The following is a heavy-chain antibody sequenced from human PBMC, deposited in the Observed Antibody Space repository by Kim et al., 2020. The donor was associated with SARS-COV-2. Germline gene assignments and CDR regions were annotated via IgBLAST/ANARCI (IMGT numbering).Heavy chain of an antibody. CDR2: ISAYNGNT. Sequence: ASVKVSCKASGYTFTSYGISWVRQAPGQGLEWMGWISAYNGNTNYAQKLQGRVTMTTDTSTSTAYMELRSLRSDDTAVYYCARDSADGQWLVPYYFDYWGQGTLVTVSS. CDR1: GYTFTSYG. J-gene: IGHJ4*02. V-gene: IGHV1-18*01. D-gene: IGHD6-19*01. CDR3: ARDSADGQWLVPYYFDY.